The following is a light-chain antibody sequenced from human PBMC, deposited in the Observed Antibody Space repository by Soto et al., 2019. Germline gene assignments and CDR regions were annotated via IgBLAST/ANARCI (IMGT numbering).Light chain of an antibody. CDR1: SSDVGGYNF. CDR2: EVI. V-gene: IGLV2-8*01. Sequence: QSALSQPPSASGSPGQSVTISCTGSSSDVGGYNFVSWYQHLPGKAPKLMIYEVIQRPSGVPDRFSGSKSGNTASLTVSGLQAEDEADYFCSSYSISTAYLFGTGTKLTVL. J-gene: IGLJ1*01. CDR3: SSYSISTAYL.